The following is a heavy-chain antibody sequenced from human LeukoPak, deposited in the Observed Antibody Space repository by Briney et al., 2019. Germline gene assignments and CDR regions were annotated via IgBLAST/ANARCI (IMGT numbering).Heavy chain of an antibody. CDR1: GFTFDDYA. CDR2: LSWNSGSI. V-gene: IGHV3-9*01. D-gene: IGHD7-27*01. Sequence: GGSLRLSCAASGFTFDDYAMHWVRQAPGKGLEWVSGLSWNSGSIGYADSVKGRFTISRYNAKNSLYLQMNSLRAEDTALYYCAKDITRGVGGTMGRSDYWGQGTLVTVSS. J-gene: IGHJ4*02. CDR3: AKDITRGVGGTMGRSDY.